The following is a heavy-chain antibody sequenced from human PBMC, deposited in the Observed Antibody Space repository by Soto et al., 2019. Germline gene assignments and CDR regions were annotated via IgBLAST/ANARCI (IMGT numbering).Heavy chain of an antibody. V-gene: IGHV4-30-4*01. J-gene: IGHJ6*02. CDR2: IYYSGST. Sequence: QVQLQESGPGLVKPSQTLSLTCTVSGGSISSGDYYWSWIRQPPGKGLEWIGYIYYSGSTYYNPYLKSRVTISVDTSKNQFSLKLSSVTAADTAVYYCARGYSYGSWWTHRSYYYGMDVWGQGTTVTVSS. D-gene: IGHD5-18*01. CDR1: GGSISSGDYY. CDR3: ARGYSYGSWWTHRSYYYGMDV.